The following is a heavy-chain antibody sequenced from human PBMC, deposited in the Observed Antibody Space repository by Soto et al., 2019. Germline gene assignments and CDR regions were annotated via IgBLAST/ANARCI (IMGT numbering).Heavy chain of an antibody. V-gene: IGHV3-30*18. CDR2: VSHDGRNT. CDR3: AKGGRQWLVTSDFNY. CDR1: GFTFSDYA. Sequence: VQLVESGGGVVQPGRSLRLSCAASGFTFSDYAMHWVRQAPGKGLEWVAVVSHDGRNTHYADSVKGRFTISRDSSKHTVSLDMISLRAADTAVYYCAKGGRQWLVTSDFNYWGQGALVTVSS. D-gene: IGHD6-19*01. J-gene: IGHJ4*02.